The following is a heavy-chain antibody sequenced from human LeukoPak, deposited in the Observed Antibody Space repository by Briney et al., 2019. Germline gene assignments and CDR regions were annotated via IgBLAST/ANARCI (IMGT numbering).Heavy chain of an antibody. CDR3: ARGYGSGSYSYYMDV. J-gene: IGHJ6*03. CDR2: IIPIFGTA. CDR1: GGTFSSYA. V-gene: IGHV1-69*01. Sequence: ASVKVSCKASGGTFSSYAISWVRQAPGQGLEWMGGIIPIFGTANHAQKFQGRVTITADESTSTAYMELSSLRSEDTAVYYCARGYGSGSYSYYMDVWGKGTTVTVSS. D-gene: IGHD3-10*01.